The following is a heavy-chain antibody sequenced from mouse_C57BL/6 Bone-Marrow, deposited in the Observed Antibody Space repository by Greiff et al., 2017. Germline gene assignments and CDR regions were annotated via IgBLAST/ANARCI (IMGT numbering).Heavy chain of an antibody. J-gene: IGHJ2*01. CDR1: GYTFTSYG. V-gene: IGHV1-81*01. Sequence: VQLQESGAELARPGASVKLSCKASGYTFTSYGISWVKQRTGQGLEWIGEIYPRSGNTYYNEKFKGKATLTADKSSSTAYMALRSLTSEDSAVYFCANYYGSGYDYFDYWGQGTTLTVSA. D-gene: IGHD1-1*01. CDR2: IYPRSGNT. CDR3: ANYYGSGYDYFDY.